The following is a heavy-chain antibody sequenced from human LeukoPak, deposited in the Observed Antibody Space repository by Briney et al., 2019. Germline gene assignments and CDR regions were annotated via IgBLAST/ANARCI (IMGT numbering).Heavy chain of an antibody. D-gene: IGHD3-10*01. V-gene: IGHV3-48*03. CDR1: GFLLSSFE. Sequence: PGGSLRLSCAASGFLLSSFEVNWVRQAPGKGLEWVSYISSSGITIYYADSVKGRFTISRDNSKNTLYLQMNSLRAEDTAVYYCARNPDYYGSGSEVGFDYWGQGTLVTVSS. CDR2: ISSSGITI. J-gene: IGHJ4*02. CDR3: ARNPDYYGSGSEVGFDY.